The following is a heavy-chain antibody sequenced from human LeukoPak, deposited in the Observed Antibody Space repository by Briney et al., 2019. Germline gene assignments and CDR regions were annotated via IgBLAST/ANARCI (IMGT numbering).Heavy chain of an antibody. D-gene: IGHD4-23*01. V-gene: IGHV4-38-2*02. Sequence: SETLSLTCTVSGYSISSDYYWGWIRQPPGKGLEWIGSIYHSGRTYYNPSLKSRVTISVDTSKNQFSLKLSSVTAADTAVYYCARHRWGGYGGLFADYWGQGTLVTVSS. CDR1: GYSISSDYY. J-gene: IGHJ4*02. CDR2: IYHSGRT. CDR3: ARHRWGGYGGLFADY.